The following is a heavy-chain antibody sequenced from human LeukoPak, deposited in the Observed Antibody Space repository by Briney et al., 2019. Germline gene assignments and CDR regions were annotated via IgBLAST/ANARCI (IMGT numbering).Heavy chain of an antibody. J-gene: IGHJ4*02. CDR1: GYTFTGYY. CDR2: INPNSGGT. D-gene: IGHD3-10*01. V-gene: IGHV1-2*02. CDR3: ARDLSLLWFGELFDY. Sequence: GASVKIPCKASGYTFTGYYMHWVRQAPGQGLEWMGWINPNSGGTNYAQKFQGRVTMTRDTSISTAYMELSRLRSDDTAVYYCARDLSLLWFGELFDYWGQGTLVTVSS.